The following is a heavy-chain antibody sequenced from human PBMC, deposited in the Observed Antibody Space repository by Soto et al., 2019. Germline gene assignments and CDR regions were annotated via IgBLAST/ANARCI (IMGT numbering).Heavy chain of an antibody. D-gene: IGHD4-17*01. V-gene: IGHV4-59*08. CDR3: ARLGAPPYGDYVALFDY. Sequence: SETLSLTCTVSGGSISSYYWSWIRQPPGKGLEWIGYIYYSGSTNYNPSLKSRVTISVDTSKNQFSLKLSSVIAADTAVYYCARLGAPPYGDYVALFDYWGQGTLVTVSS. CDR2: IYYSGST. J-gene: IGHJ4*02. CDR1: GGSISSYY.